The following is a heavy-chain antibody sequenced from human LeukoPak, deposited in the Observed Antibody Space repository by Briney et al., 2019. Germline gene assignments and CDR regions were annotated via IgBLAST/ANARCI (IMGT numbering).Heavy chain of an antibody. J-gene: IGHJ3*02. CDR1: GGSISSSSYY. Sequence: SETLSLTCTVSGGSISSSSYYWGWIRQPPGKGLEWIGSIYYSGSTYYNPSLKSRVTISVDTSKNQFSLHLNSVTPEDTAVYYCAGNYDSSGYYYLDAFDIWGQGTMVTVSS. V-gene: IGHV4-39*07. D-gene: IGHD3-22*01. CDR2: IYYSGST. CDR3: AGNYDSSGYYYLDAFDI.